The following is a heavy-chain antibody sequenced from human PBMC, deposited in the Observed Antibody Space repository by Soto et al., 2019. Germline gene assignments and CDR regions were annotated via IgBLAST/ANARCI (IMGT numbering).Heavy chain of an antibody. CDR2: ISARSEYT. J-gene: IGHJ4*02. V-gene: IGHV3-11*06. CDR1: GFSFSDYY. CDR3: ARDYGEWGIVGSWEH. D-gene: IGHD3-10*01. Sequence: SLRLSCAASGFSFSDYYMSWSRQAPWKGLEWISFISARSEYTNYADSVKGRFTISRDNAKNSLYLQMNSLRAEDTAVYFCARDYGEWGIVGSWEHWGQGTLVTVSS.